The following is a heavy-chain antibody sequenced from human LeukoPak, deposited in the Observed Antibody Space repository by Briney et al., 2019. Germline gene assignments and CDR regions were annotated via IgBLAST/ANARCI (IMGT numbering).Heavy chain of an antibody. J-gene: IGHJ2*01. Sequence: GGSLRLSCAASGFTFSSYAMSWVRQAPGKGLEWVSAISASGGSTYYVDSVNGRFTIYTDNSKDTLYLQMNSLRAEDTAVYYCARATYSYDTSGYIWYFDLWGRGTLVTVSS. CDR2: ISASGGST. CDR3: ARATYSYDTSGYIWYFDL. D-gene: IGHD3-22*01. V-gene: IGHV3-23*01. CDR1: GFTFSSYA.